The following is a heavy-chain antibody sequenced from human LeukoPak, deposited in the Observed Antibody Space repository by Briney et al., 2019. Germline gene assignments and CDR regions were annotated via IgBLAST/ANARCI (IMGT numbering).Heavy chain of an antibody. V-gene: IGHV4-4*09. D-gene: IGHD5-12*01. J-gene: IGHJ4*02. Sequence: PSETLSLTCTVSGGSISSYYWSWIRQPPGRGLEWVGYNYASGSTTYNPSLKSRVAISIDTSKNQFSLRLSSVTAADTAVYYCARRATMLAGGYFDYWGQGTLVSVSS. CDR3: ARRATMLAGGYFDY. CDR1: GGSISSYY. CDR2: NYASGST.